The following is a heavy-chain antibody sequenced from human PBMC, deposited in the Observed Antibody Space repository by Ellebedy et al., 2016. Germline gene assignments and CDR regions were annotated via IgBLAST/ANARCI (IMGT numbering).Heavy chain of an antibody. CDR1: GFTFSSYW. Sequence: GGSLRLSCAASGFTFSSYWMHWVRQAPGKGLVWVARINSDGSTTNYADSVKGRFTISRDNAKNSLYLQMNSLRAEDTAVYYCARDLRGYSGYDPSAFDYWGQGTLVTVSS. CDR3: ARDLRGYSGYDPSAFDY. CDR2: INSDGSTT. D-gene: IGHD5-12*01. V-gene: IGHV3-74*01. J-gene: IGHJ4*02.